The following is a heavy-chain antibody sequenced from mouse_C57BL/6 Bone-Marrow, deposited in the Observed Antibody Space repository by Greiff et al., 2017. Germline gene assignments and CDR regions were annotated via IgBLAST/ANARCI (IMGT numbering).Heavy chain of an antibody. J-gene: IGHJ2*01. V-gene: IGHV1-50*01. Sequence: QVQLQQPGAELVKPGASVKLSCKASGYTFTSYWMQWVKQRPGQGLEWIGEIDPSDSYTNYNQKFKGKATLTVDTSSSTAYMQLSSLTSEDSAVDYCARSYGNYVGDYWGQGTTLTVSA. CDR1: GYTFTSYW. D-gene: IGHD2-1*01. CDR2: IDPSDSYT. CDR3: ARSYGNYVGDY.